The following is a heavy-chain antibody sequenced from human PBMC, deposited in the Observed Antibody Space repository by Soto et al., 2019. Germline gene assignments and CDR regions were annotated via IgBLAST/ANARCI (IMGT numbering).Heavy chain of an antibody. CDR3: EIVVGIAVDDY. J-gene: IGHJ4*02. D-gene: IGHD6-19*01. Sequence: QVQLVQSGAEVKKPGASVKVSCKASGYTFTSYAMHWVRQAPGQRLEWMGWINAGNGNTKYSQKFQGSVTITSATSATTAYMELSRLSSEDTAVNCREIVVGIAVDDYWGQGTLVTVSS. CDR2: INAGNGNT. CDR1: GYTFTSYA. V-gene: IGHV1-3*01.